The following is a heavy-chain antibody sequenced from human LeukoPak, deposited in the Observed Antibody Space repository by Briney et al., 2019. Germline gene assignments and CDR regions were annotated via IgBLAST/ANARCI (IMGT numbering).Heavy chain of an antibody. CDR1: GFTFNSYW. V-gene: IGHV3-7*01. Sequence: PGGSLRLSCAASGFTFNSYWMNWVRQAPGKGLEGVANIKQDGSEKYYVDSVKGRFTIPRDNAKNSLFLQMNSLRAEDTAVYYCARAHCSGITCYGGDSFDIWGLGTMVTVSS. CDR3: ARAHCSGITCYGGDSFDI. J-gene: IGHJ3*02. D-gene: IGHD2-2*01. CDR2: IKQDGSEK.